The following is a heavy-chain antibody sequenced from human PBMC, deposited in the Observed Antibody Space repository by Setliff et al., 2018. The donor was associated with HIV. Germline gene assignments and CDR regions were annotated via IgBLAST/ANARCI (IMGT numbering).Heavy chain of an antibody. CDR1: GGSISNSNYF. V-gene: IGHV4-39*02. CDR3: ARSFSGRYFWSGYYTGPDPKGENAFDI. J-gene: IGHJ3*02. Sequence: SETLSLTCTVSGGSISNSNYFWGWIRQPPGKGLEWIGRIYSSGSTYYQPSLQGRVSMSIDSPKNHFSLSLRYVTAADTAVYYCARSFSGRYFWSGYYTGPDPKGENAFDIWGQGTMVTVS. CDR2: IYSSGST. D-gene: IGHD3-3*01.